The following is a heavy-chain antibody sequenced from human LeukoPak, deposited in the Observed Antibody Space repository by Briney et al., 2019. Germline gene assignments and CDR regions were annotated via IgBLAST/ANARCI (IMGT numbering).Heavy chain of an antibody. CDR2: ISGYNGNT. CDR1: GYTFSRYG. V-gene: IGHV1-18*01. J-gene: IGHJ3*02. D-gene: IGHD2-2*02. Sequence: ASVKVSCTPSGYTFSRYGISWVRQAPGQGLEWMGWISGYNGNTKSAQMVEGRVTMTTDTSTSTAYMELRSLRSDDTAVYYCARATYCSSTSCYIRDDAFDIWGQGTMVTVSS. CDR3: ARATYCSSTSCYIRDDAFDI.